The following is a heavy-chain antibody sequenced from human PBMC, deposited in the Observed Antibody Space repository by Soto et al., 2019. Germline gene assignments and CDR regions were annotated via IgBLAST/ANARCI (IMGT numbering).Heavy chain of an antibody. CDR2: IIPIFSTP. J-gene: IGHJ5*02. V-gene: IGHV1-69*13. CDR3: ARGGYCISTSCPEGWFDP. Sequence: ASVKVSCKTSGGTFGSYAISWVRQAPGQGLEWMGGIIPIFSTPNYAQKFQGRVTITADGSTSTAYMELSSLRSEDTAVYYCARGGYCISTSCPEGWFDPWGQGTLVTVSS. D-gene: IGHD2-2*01. CDR1: GGTFGSYA.